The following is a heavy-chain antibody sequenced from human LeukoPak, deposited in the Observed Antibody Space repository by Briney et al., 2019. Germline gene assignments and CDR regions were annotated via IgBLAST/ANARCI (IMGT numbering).Heavy chain of an antibody. Sequence: SETLSLTCTVSGGSVSSGSYYWSWIRQPPGKGLEWIGNIFYRGATNYNPSLKSRVTMSVDTSKNQFSLKLGSVTAADTAMYYCARARDWSAGSWFDPWGQGILVTVSS. J-gene: IGHJ5*02. CDR2: IFYRGAT. V-gene: IGHV4-61*01. D-gene: IGHD3/OR15-3a*01. CDR1: GGSVSSGSYY. CDR3: ARARDWSAGSWFDP.